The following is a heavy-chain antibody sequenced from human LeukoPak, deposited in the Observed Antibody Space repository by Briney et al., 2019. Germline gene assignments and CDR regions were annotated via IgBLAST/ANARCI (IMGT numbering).Heavy chain of an antibody. J-gene: IGHJ4*02. CDR3: SKSMRDYGPSTGYFPFDN. CDR1: GFTFSSYD. Sequence: GGSLRLSCEASGFTFSSYDMHWVRQAPGKGLEWVAFIRYDGSYTYYADSVKGRFTISRDNSENTLYLQMDRLRAEDTAIYYCSKSMRDYGPSTGYFPFDNWGQGVLVTVSS. V-gene: IGHV3-30*02. D-gene: IGHD3/OR15-3a*01. CDR2: IRYDGSYT.